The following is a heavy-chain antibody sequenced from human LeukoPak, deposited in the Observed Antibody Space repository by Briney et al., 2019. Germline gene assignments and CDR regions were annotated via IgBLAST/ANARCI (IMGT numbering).Heavy chain of an antibody. CDR1: GITFSSYS. V-gene: IGHV3-21*01. D-gene: IGHD1-26*01. J-gene: IGHJ4*02. CDR2: ISSSSSYI. CDR3: ARASPFRRYRLDY. Sequence: PGGSLRLSCAASGITFSSYSMNWVRQAPGKGLEWVSSISSSSSYIYYADSVKGRFTISRDNAKNSLYLQMNSLRAEDTAVYYCARASPFRRYRLDYWGQGTLVTVSS.